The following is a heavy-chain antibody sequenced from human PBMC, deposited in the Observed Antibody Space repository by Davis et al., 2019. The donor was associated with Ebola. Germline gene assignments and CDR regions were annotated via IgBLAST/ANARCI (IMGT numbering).Heavy chain of an antibody. Sequence: TLSLTCAISGDSVSSSSAAWHWIRQSPSRGLEWLGRTYYRSQWHDDYAVSVKSRIIINPDTSKNQFSLQLNSVTPEDTAVYYCARGGYYSVWYWGQGTLVTVSS. CDR1: GDSVSSSSAA. V-gene: IGHV6-1*01. CDR3: ARGGYYSVWY. CDR2: TYYRSQWHD. J-gene: IGHJ4*02. D-gene: IGHD2-15*01.